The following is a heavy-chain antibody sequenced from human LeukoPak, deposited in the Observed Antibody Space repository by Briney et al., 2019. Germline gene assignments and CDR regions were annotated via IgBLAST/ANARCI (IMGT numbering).Heavy chain of an antibody. CDR3: ARQAGRYCSGSNCNHIRYFDY. V-gene: IGHV4-39*01. Sequence: PSETLSLTCTVSGGSISSNNYYWGWIRQPPGKGLEWIGSIYYSASTYNNPSLKSRVTISVDTSKNQVSLKLSSVTAADTAVYYCARQAGRYCSGSNCNHIRYFDYWGQGTLVPVSS. CDR1: GGSISSNNYY. CDR2: IYYSAST. J-gene: IGHJ4*02. D-gene: IGHD2-2*01.